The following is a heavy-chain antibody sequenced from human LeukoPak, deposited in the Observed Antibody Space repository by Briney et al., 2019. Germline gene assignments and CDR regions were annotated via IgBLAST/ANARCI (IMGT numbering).Heavy chain of an antibody. CDR3: ATDGTPLRVGEVFFDN. Sequence: GGSLRLSRAASGFTFSDYYMSWIRQAPGKGLEWISYISGSGGTIYYADSVKGRFTISRDDAKNSVYLQMNSLRDEDTAVYYCATDGTPLRVGEVFFDNWGQGTLVTVSS. J-gene: IGHJ4*02. D-gene: IGHD3-10*01. V-gene: IGHV3-11*04. CDR1: GFTFSDYY. CDR2: ISGSGGTI.